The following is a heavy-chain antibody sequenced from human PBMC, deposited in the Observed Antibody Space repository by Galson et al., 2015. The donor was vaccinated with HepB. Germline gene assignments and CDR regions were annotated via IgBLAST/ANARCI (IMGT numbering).Heavy chain of an antibody. J-gene: IGHJ4*02. CDR1: GYTFTGYY. CDR2: INPNSGGT. V-gene: IGHV1-2*06. CDR3: ARTRSGYSYGLADY. D-gene: IGHD5-18*01. Sequence: VKVSCKASGYTFTGYYMHWVRQAPGQGLEWMGRINPNSGGTNYAQKFQGRVTMTRDTSISTAYMELSRLRSDDTAVYYCARTRSGYSYGLADYWGQGTLVTVSS.